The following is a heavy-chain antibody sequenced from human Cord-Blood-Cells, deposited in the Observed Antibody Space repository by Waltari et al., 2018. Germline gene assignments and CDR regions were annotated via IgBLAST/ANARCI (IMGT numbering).Heavy chain of an antibody. D-gene: IGHD1-26*01. CDR1: GFSLSTSGVG. J-gene: IGHJ3*02. Sequence: QITLKESGPTLVKPTQTLPLTCTFSGFSLSTSGVGVGWIRQPPGKALEWLALIYWNDDKRYSPSLKSRLTITKDTSKNQVVLTMTNMDPVDTATYYCAHRQRWENAFDIWGQGTMVTVSS. CDR3: AHRQRWENAFDI. CDR2: IYWNDDK. V-gene: IGHV2-5*01.